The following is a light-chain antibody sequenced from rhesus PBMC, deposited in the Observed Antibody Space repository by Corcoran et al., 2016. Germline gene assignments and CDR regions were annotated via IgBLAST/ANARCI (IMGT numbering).Light chain of an antibody. CDR3: LQSSNWPYS. V-gene: IGKV3-24*04. Sequence: EIVMTQSQATVALSPGERATLSCRASKSGSSYLAWYQQKPGQAPRLRIYGASSRATGIPDRFSGSGSGTEVTLPLSSLEPDDVGVSFFLQSSNWPYSFGQGTKVEIK. CDR2: GAS. CDR1: KSGSSY. J-gene: IGKJ2*01.